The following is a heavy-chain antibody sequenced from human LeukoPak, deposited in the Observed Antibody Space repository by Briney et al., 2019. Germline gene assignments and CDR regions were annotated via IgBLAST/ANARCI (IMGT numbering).Heavy chain of an antibody. CDR1: GFTFSDYY. D-gene: IGHD2-2*01. V-gene: IGHV3-11*04. J-gene: IGHJ4*02. CDR2: VSQSGSTI. CDR3: ARDRKMVVVPAAPPFFDY. Sequence: GGSLRLSCAASGFTFSDYYMSWIRQAPGEGLEWVAYVSQSGSTIYFADSVKGRFTISRDNGKSSLYLQMNSLRAEDTAVYYCARDRKMVVVPAAPPFFDYWGQGTLVTVSS.